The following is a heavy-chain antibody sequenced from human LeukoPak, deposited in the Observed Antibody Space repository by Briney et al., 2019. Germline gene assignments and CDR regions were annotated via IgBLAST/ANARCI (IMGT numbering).Heavy chain of an antibody. CDR2: IYPADSDT. CDR3: ARQASSWRFDY. V-gene: IGHV5-51*01. Sequence: KRGESLKISCRGAGYSFNGYWIGWVRQMPGKGLEGMGIIYPADSDTRYSTSFQGQVTLSVDKSISTAHLQWSSLKASDTAMYYCARQASSWRFDYWGQGTLVTVSS. CDR1: GYSFNGYW. D-gene: IGHD6-13*01. J-gene: IGHJ4*02.